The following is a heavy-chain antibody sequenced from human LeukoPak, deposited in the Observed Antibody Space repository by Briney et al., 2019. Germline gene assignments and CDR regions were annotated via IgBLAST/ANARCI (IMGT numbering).Heavy chain of an antibody. D-gene: IGHD4-17*01. J-gene: IGHJ3*02. V-gene: IGHV5-51*01. CDR3: ARRRITTGDAFDI. Sequence: GASLKISCKGSGYSFTSYWIGWVRQMPGKGLEWMGIIYPGDSDTRYSPSFQGQVTISADKSISAAYLQWSSLKASDTAMYYCARRRITTGDAFDIWGQGTMVTVSS. CDR1: GYSFTSYW. CDR2: IYPGDSDT.